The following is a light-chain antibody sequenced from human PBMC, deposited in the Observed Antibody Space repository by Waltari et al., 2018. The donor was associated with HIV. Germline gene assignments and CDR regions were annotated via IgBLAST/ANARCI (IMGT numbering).Light chain of an antibody. CDR3: QSYDNGNWV. CDR2: GDY. Sequence: NFMLTQPHSVSESPGKTLTISCTRSSGDIARNYVQWYQQRPGSSTTTVIYGDYERPSGVPDRFSGSIDSSSNSASLTIAGLKTDDEADYYCQSYDNGNWVLGGGTKLTVL. CDR1: SGDIARNY. V-gene: IGLV6-57*01. J-gene: IGLJ3*02.